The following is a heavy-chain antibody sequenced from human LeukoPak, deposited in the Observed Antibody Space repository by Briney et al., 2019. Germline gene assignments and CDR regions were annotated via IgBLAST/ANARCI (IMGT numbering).Heavy chain of an antibody. CDR2: IYHSGST. V-gene: IGHV4-30-2*01. CDR1: GDSIASGAYS. D-gene: IGHD2-2*02. CDR3: ARGVRGRGYCSSTSCYTHFDY. Sequence: RSSETLSLTCAVSGDSIASGAYSWSWIRQPPGKGLEWIGYIYHSGSTYYNPSLKSRVTISVDRSKNQFSLKLSSVTAADTAVYYCARGVRGRGYCSSTSCYTHFDYWGQGTLVTVSS. J-gene: IGHJ4*02.